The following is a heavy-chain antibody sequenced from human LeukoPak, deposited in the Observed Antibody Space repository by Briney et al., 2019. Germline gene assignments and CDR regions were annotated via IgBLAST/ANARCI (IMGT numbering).Heavy chain of an antibody. CDR3: AKPLSYDISWFDP. V-gene: IGHV3-23*01. J-gene: IGHJ5*02. CDR1: GFTFDDYA. CDR2: ISGSGGST. D-gene: IGHD3-22*01. Sequence: GRSLRLSCAASGFTFDDYAMHWVRQAPGKGLEWVSAISGSGGSTYYADSVKGRFTISRDNSKNTLYRQMNSLRAEDTAVYYCAKPLSYDISWFDPWGQGPRSPSPQ.